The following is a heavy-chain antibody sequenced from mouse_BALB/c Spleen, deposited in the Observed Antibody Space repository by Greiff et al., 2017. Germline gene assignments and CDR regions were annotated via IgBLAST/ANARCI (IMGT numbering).Heavy chain of an antibody. CDR3: AREDRAARFAY. J-gene: IGHJ3*01. CDR1: GYAFSSYW. V-gene: IGHV1-80*01. D-gene: IGHD3-3*01. CDR2: IYPGDGDT. Sequence: QVQLKQSGAELVRPGSSVKISCKASGYAFSSYWMNWVKQRPGQGLEWIGQIYPGDGDTNYNGKFKGKATLTADKSSSTAYMQLSSLTSEDSAVYFCAREDRAARFAYWGQGTLVTVSA.